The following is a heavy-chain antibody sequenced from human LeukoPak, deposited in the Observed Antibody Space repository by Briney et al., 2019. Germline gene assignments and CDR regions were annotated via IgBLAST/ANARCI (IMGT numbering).Heavy chain of an antibody. V-gene: IGHV4-39*07. CDR1: GGSISSSSYY. D-gene: IGHD6-13*01. Sequence: SETLSLTCTVSGGSISSSSYYWGWIRQPPGKGLEWIGSIYYSGSTYYNPSLKSRVTISVDTSKNQFSLKLSSVTAADTAVYYCARGGSSRYADYWGQGTLVTVSS. CDR2: IYYSGST. CDR3: ARGGSSRYADY. J-gene: IGHJ4*02.